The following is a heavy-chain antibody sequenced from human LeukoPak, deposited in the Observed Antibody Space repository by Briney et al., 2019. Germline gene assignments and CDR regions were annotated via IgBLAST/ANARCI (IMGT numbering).Heavy chain of an antibody. J-gene: IGHJ4*02. CDR2: ISSSSSYI. CDR3: AKGTRGSYPFYYFDY. Sequence: PGGSLRLSCAASGFTFSSYSMNWVRQAPGKGLEWVSSISSSSSYIYYADSVKGRFTISRDNAKNSLYLQMNSLRAEDTAVYYCAKGTRGSYPFYYFDYWGQGALVTVSS. CDR1: GFTFSSYS. V-gene: IGHV3-21*01. D-gene: IGHD1-26*01.